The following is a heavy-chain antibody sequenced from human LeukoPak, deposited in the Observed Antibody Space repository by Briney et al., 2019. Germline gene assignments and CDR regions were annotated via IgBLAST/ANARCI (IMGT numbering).Heavy chain of an antibody. CDR1: GFILSSYE. D-gene: IGHD6-19*01. V-gene: IGHV3-48*03. J-gene: IGHJ4*02. CDR3: VRAAVAGTRTYCDY. CDR2: ISNSGSTI. Sequence: HPGGPLSLSCAPSGFILSSYEMNWVREAPGKALEGVSYISNSGSTINYADSVKGRFTISRDNAKNSLYLQMNSLRAEDTAVYYCVRAAVAGTRTYCDYWGQGTLVTISS.